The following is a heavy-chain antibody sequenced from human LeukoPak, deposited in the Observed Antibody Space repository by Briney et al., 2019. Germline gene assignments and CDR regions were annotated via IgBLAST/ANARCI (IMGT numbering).Heavy chain of an antibody. CDR1: GGSFSAFY. Sequence: SETLSLTCGVHGGSFSAFYWIWIRQPPGKGLEWIGEINQSGTTTYNPSLMSRVSISVDTSKNQFSLRLTSVTAADTAVYYCARETYYYDSSGYDDAFDIWGQGTMVTVSS. CDR2: INQSGTT. J-gene: IGHJ3*02. V-gene: IGHV4-34*01. CDR3: ARETYYYDSSGYDDAFDI. D-gene: IGHD3-22*01.